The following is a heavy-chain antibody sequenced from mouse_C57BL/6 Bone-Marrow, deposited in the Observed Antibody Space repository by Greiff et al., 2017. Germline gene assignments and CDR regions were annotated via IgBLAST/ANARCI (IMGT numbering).Heavy chain of an antibody. CDR2: INPRSGNT. V-gene: IGHV1-81*01. Sequence: QVQLQQSGAELARPGASVKLSCKASGYTFTSYGISWVKQSTGQGLEWIGEINPRSGNTYYNEKFQGKATLTADKASSTAYMELRSLTSEDSAVYVCARWGYYYRAWFAYWGQGTMLTVSA. D-gene: IGHD1-1*01. CDR1: GYTFTSYG. J-gene: IGHJ3*01. CDR3: ARWGYYYRAWFAY.